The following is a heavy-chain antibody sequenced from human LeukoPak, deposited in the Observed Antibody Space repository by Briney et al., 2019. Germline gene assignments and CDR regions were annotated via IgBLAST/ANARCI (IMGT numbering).Heavy chain of an antibody. CDR3: ARDIRPFDY. D-gene: IGHD3-3*02. CDR1: GFSFSSHW. CDR2: IDQHGREK. V-gene: IGHV3-7*05. Sequence: PGGSLRLSRAASGFSFSSHWMSWVRQAPGKGLEWLANIDQHGREKHYVDSVKGRFTISRDNAKNSLYLQMNSLRGEDTAVYYCARDIRPFDYWGQGTLVTVSS. J-gene: IGHJ4*02.